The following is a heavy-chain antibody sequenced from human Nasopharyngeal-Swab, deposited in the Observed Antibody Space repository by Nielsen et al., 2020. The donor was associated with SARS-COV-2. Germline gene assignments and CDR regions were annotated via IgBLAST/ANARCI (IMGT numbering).Heavy chain of an antibody. D-gene: IGHD7-27*01. J-gene: IGHJ4*02. CDR3: ATDPNWEFAS. Sequence: GESLKISCAASGFTFSSYTMTWVRQAPGKGLEGVAGISAGGGGASYGESVKGRFTISRDDSKNTLYLQMNGLRAEDTAIYYCATDPNWEFASWGQGTLVTVSS. V-gene: IGHV3-23*01. CDR1: GFTFSSYT. CDR2: ISAGGGGA.